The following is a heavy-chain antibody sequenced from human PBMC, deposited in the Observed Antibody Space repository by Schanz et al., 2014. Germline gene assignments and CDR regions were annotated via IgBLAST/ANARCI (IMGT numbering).Heavy chain of an antibody. CDR3: ARVGGADYDILTGYYSGMDV. D-gene: IGHD3-9*01. J-gene: IGHJ6*02. CDR2: VCYDGSKK. Sequence: LVESGGGVVQPGRSLRLSCAASGFTFSSYGMHWVRQVPGKGLEWVAVVCYDGSKKYYADSVKGRFTTSRDNSKNTLYLQMTSLRAEDTAVYYCARVGGADYDILTGYYSGMDVWGQGTTVTVSS. V-gene: IGHV3-33*01. CDR1: GFTFSSYG.